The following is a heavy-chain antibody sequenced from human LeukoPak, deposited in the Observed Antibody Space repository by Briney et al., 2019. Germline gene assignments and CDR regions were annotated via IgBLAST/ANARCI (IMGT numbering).Heavy chain of an antibody. V-gene: IGHV2-5*02. Sequence: SGPTLVNPTQTLTLTCTFSGFSLSTSGVGVGRIRQPPGKALEWLALIYWDDDKRYSPSLKSRLTITKDTSKNQVVLTMTNMDPVDTATYYCAHSKLHVITGEVYYFDYWGQGTLVTVSS. J-gene: IGHJ4*02. CDR2: IYWDDDK. CDR3: AHSKLHVITGEVYYFDY. D-gene: IGHD7-27*01. CDR1: GFSLSTSGVG.